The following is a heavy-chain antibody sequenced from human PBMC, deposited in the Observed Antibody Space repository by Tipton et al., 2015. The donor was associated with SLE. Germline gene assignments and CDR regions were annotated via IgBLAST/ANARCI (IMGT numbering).Heavy chain of an antibody. CDR2: IYYIGTTT. CDR3: ARLHGYSYGLNWFDP. CDR1: GGSVSSSSKY. Sequence: TLSLTCTVSGGSVSSSSKYWAWIRQPPGRGLEWIGSIYYIGTTTYYNSFLKSRVTMSVDTSKNQFSLRLTSVIAADTAVYYCARLHGYSYGLNWFDPWGQGTLISVSS. V-gene: IGHV4-39*07. J-gene: IGHJ5*02. D-gene: IGHD5-18*01.